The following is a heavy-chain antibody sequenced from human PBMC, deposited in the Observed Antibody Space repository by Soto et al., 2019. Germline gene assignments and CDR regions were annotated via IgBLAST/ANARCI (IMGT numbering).Heavy chain of an antibody. V-gene: IGHV3-9*01. J-gene: IGHJ4*02. D-gene: IGHD2-2*01. CDR2: ISWKSGSV. CDR1: GFTFDDYA. Sequence: VQLVESGGGLVQPGSSLRLSCAASGFTFDDYAMHWVRQAPGKGLEWVSGISWKSGSVDYADSVKGRFTISRDNAKNSLYLQMNSLRAEDTALYFCAKDTASSPFYLDYWGQGTLVTVSS. CDR3: AKDTASSPFYLDY.